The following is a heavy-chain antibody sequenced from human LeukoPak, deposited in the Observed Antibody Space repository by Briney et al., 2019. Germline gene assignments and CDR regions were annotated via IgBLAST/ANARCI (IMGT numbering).Heavy chain of an antibody. D-gene: IGHD5-12*01. V-gene: IGHV3-21*01. CDR1: GFTFSNAW. J-gene: IGHJ4*02. CDR2: ISSSSSYI. Sequence: GGFLRLSCAASGFTFSNAWMNWVRQAPGKGLEWVSSISSSSSYIYYADSVKGRFTISRDNAKNSLYLLMNSLRAEDTAVYYCARALDIVATITPIDYWGQGTLVTVSS. CDR3: ARALDIVATITPIDY.